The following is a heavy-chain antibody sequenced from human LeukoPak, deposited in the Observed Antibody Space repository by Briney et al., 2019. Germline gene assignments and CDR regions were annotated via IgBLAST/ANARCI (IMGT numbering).Heavy chain of an antibody. V-gene: IGHV3-7*01. J-gene: IGHJ6*03. CDR1: GFTFSSYW. CDR2: IKQDGSEK. Sequence: PGGSLRLSCAASGFTFSSYWMSWVRQAPGKGLEWVANIKQDGSEKYYVDSVKGRFTISRDNAKNSLYLQMNSLRAEDTAAYYCARNSRGILHYYMDVWGKGTTVTVSS. CDR3: ARNSRGILHYYMDV. D-gene: IGHD2-15*01.